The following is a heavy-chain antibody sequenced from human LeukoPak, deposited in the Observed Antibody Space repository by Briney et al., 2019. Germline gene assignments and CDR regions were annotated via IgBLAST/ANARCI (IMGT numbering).Heavy chain of an antibody. Sequence: PSETLSLTCAVSGYSISSGYYWGWIRQPPGKGLEWIGSIYHSGSTYYNPSLKSRVTISVDTSKNQFSLKLSSVTAADTAVYYCAILGPLTDSIVVVPAAMAYNWFDPWGQGTLVTVSS. CDR2: IYHSGST. V-gene: IGHV4-38-2*01. D-gene: IGHD2-2*01. CDR1: GYSISSGYY. J-gene: IGHJ5*02. CDR3: AILGPLTDSIVVVPAAMAYNWFDP.